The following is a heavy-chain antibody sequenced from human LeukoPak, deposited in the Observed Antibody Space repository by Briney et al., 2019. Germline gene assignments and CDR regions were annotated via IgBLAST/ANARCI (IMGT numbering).Heavy chain of an antibody. V-gene: IGHV4-38-2*02. CDR2: IYHSGST. CDR3: ARGGYPYYFDY. J-gene: IGHJ4*02. CDR1: GYSISSGYY. Sequence: PSETLSLTCTVSGYSISSGYYWGWIRQPPGKGLEWIGSIYHSGSTYYNPSLKSRVTISVDTSKNQFSLKLSSVTAADTAVYYCARGGYPYYFDYWGQGTLVTVSS. D-gene: IGHD5-12*01.